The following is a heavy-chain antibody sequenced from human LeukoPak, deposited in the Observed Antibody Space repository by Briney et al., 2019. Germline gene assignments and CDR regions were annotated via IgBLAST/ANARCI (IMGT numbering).Heavy chain of an antibody. J-gene: IGHJ5*02. V-gene: IGHV3-21*01. Sequence: PGGSLRLSCAASGFTFSSYSMNWVRQAPGKGLEWVSSISSSSSYIYYADSVKGRFTISRDNAKNSLYLQMNSLRAEDTAVYYCAREIGRWLQSESHNWFDPWGQGTLVTVSS. CDR3: AREIGRWLQSESHNWFDP. CDR2: ISSSSSYI. D-gene: IGHD5-24*01. CDR1: GFTFSSYS.